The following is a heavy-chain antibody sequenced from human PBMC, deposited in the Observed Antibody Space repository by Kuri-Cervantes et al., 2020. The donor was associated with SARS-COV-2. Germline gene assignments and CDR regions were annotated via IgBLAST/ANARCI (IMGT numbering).Heavy chain of an antibody. Sequence: GESLKISCAASGFTFSDHTMDWVRRAPGKGLEWVGRIKNKDQGYTTYYAASVKGRFTISRDDSKDSLYLQLNSLKSEDTALYYCSRAGPGVSWDFWGQGTLVTVSS. CDR2: IKNKDQGYTT. CDR3: SRAGPGVSWDF. J-gene: IGHJ4*02. V-gene: IGHV3-72*01. CDR1: GFTFSDHT. D-gene: IGHD2-8*01.